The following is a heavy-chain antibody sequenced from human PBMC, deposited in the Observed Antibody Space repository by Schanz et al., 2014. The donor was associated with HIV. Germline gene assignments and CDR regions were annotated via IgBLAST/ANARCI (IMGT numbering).Heavy chain of an antibody. V-gene: IGHV3-21*04. CDR1: GFTLSSFT. Sequence: EVQLVESGGGLVKPGGSLRLSCATSGFTLSSFTMNWVRQAPGKGLEWVSSISSSSSYTYYADSVKGRFAISRDNAKNSXXLQIISLTAEDTAMYYCARDRVSGSSSSSWFDPWGQGTLVTVSS. CDR3: ARDRVSGSSSSSWFDP. CDR2: ISSSSSYT. D-gene: IGHD6-6*01. J-gene: IGHJ5*02.